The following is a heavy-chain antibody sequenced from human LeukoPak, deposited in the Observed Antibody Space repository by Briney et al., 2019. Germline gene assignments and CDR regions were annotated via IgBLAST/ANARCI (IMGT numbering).Heavy chain of an antibody. Sequence: SETLSLTCAVYGGSFSGYYWSWIRQPPGKGLEWIGEINHSGSTNYNPSLKSRVTISVDTSKNQFSLKLSSVTAADTAVYYCASGLVHWAWGQGTLVTVSS. CDR3: ASGLVHWA. J-gene: IGHJ5*02. V-gene: IGHV4-34*01. CDR2: INHSGST. CDR1: GGSFSGYY. D-gene: IGHD3-16*01.